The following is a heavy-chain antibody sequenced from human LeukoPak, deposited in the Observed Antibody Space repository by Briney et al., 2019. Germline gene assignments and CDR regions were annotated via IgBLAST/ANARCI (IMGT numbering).Heavy chain of an antibody. Sequence: ASVKVSCKASGYTFTKSYIHWVRQAPGQRLEWMGLINPGGDNTNYAQNFQGRVTMTSDTSISTAYMELSRLRSDDTAVYYCARDKTRDGYNFYFDYWGQGTLVTVSS. CDR1: GYTFTKSY. CDR3: ARDKTRDGYNFYFDY. J-gene: IGHJ4*02. V-gene: IGHV1-46*01. D-gene: IGHD5-24*01. CDR2: INPGGDNT.